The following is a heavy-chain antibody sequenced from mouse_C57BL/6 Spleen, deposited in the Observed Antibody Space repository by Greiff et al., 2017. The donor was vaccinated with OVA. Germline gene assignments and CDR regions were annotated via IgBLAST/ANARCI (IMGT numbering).Heavy chain of an antibody. Sequence: QVQLKESGAELARPGASVKLSCKASGYTFTSYGISWVKQRPGQGLEWIGEIYPRSGVTYYNEKFKGKATLTADKSSSTAYLELRSLTSEDSAVYFCARGRDYDAPYAMDYWGQGTSVTVSS. J-gene: IGHJ4*01. CDR2: IYPRSGVT. CDR1: GYTFTSYG. CDR3: ARGRDYDAPYAMDY. V-gene: IGHV1-81*01. D-gene: IGHD2-4*01.